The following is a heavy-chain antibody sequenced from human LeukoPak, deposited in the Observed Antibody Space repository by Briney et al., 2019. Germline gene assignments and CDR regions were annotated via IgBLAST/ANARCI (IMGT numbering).Heavy chain of an antibody. V-gene: IGHV3-23*01. J-gene: IGHJ6*03. CDR1: GFTFSSYG. D-gene: IGHD3-10*01. CDR2: ISGSGGST. Sequence: TGGSLRLSCAASGFTFSSYGMSWVRQAPGKGLEWVSLISGSGGSTYYADSVKGRFTISRDNSKNTLYLQMNSLRAEDTAVYYCAKGGGDRNYYYMDVWGKGTTVTISS. CDR3: AKGGGDRNYYYMDV.